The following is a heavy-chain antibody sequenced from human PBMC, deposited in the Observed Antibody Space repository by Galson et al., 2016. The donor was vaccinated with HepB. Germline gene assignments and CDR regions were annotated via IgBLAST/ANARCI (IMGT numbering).Heavy chain of an antibody. CDR2: ISYDGYNK. CDR1: GFIFSDYG. D-gene: IGHD3-22*01. CDR3: ARDYYDSGGHYRVPFY. Sequence: SLRLSCAASGFIFSDYGMHWVRQAPGKGLEWVAVISYDGYNKYYADSVKGRFPISRDNSKNTLYLQMNSLKTEDTAVYYCARDYYDSGGHYRVPFYWGQGTLVTVSS. J-gene: IGHJ4*02. V-gene: IGHV3-30*19.